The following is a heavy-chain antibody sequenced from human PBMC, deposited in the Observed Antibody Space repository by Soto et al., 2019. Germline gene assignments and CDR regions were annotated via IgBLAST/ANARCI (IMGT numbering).Heavy chain of an antibody. Sequence: SVKVSCKASGFTFTSSAVQWVRQARGQRLEWIGWIVVGSGNTNYAQKFQERVTITRDMSTSTAYMELSSLRSEDTAVYYCAARYPYYYGMDVWGQGTTVTVSS. V-gene: IGHV1-58*01. CDR2: IVVGSGNT. D-gene: IGHD2-2*01. CDR1: GFTFTSSA. CDR3: AARYPYYYGMDV. J-gene: IGHJ6*02.